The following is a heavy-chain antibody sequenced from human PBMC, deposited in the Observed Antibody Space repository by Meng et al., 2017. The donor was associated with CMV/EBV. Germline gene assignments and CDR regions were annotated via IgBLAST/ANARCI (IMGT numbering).Heavy chain of an antibody. CDR2: ISYDGSNK. Sequence: LSLTCAASGFTFSSYAMHWVRQAPGKGLEWVAVISYDGSNKYYADSVKGRFTISRDNSKNTLYLQMNSLRAEDTAVYYCASDRGFGDLDSWGQGTLVTSPQ. CDR1: GFTFSSYA. V-gene: IGHV3-30-3*01. J-gene: IGHJ4*02. CDR3: ASDRGFGDLDS. D-gene: IGHD3-10*01.